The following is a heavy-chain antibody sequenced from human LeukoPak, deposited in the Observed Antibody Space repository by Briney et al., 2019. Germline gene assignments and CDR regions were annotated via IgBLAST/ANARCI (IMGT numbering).Heavy chain of an antibody. J-gene: IGHJ5*02. Sequence: SQTLSLTCAVSGGSISSGGYSWSWTRQPPGKGLEWIGYIYHSGSTYYNPSLKSRVTISVDRSKNQFSLKLSSVTAADTAVYYCVRGAGYYSSTSCLENNWFDPWGQGTLVTVSS. CDR3: VRGAGYYSSTSCLENNWFDP. D-gene: IGHD2-2*01. V-gene: IGHV4-30-2*01. CDR1: GGSISSGGYS. CDR2: IYHSGST.